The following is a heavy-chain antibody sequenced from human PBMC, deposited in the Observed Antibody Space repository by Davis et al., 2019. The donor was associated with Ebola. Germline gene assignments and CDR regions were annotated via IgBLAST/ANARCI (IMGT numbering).Heavy chain of an antibody. CDR3: AGGITIFGVVDV. CDR2: INPSGGST. Sequence: AASVKVSCKASGYTFTSYYMHWVRQAPGQGLEWMGIINPSGGSTNYAQKFQGRVTITADKSTSTAYMELSSLRSEDTAVYYCAGGITIFGVVDVWGQGTTVTVSS. J-gene: IGHJ6*02. V-gene: IGHV1-46*01. D-gene: IGHD3-3*01. CDR1: GYTFTSYY.